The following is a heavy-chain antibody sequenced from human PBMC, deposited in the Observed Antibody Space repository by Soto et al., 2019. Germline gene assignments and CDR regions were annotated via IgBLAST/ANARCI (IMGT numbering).Heavy chain of an antibody. D-gene: IGHD4-17*01. CDR1: GGTFSSYT. V-gene: IGHV1-69*02. CDR2: IIPILGIA. CDR3: ARHYGGNSHFDY. Sequence: QVQLVQSGAEVKKPGSSVKVSCKASGGTFSSYTISWVRQAPGQGLEWMGRIIPILGIANYAQKFQGRVTITADKSTSTAYMELSSLRAEDTAVYYCARHYGGNSHFDYWGQGTLVTVSS. J-gene: IGHJ4*02.